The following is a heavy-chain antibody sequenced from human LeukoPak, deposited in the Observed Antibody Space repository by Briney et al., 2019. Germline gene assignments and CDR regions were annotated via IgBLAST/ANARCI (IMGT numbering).Heavy chain of an antibody. CDR1: GFIFSTYW. J-gene: IGHJ3*02. CDR3: VRDPTGFEYHYQGDTFDM. CDR2: ISDDASKT. Sequence: GGSLRLSCTGSGFIFSTYWMHWVRQAPGKGLEWVSAISDDASKTYYADSVRGRFAISRDNSGNKLYLQMDRLSVEDTAIYYCVRDPTGFEYHYQGDTFDMWGLGTTVTVSS. V-gene: IGHV3-23*01. D-gene: IGHD4-17*01.